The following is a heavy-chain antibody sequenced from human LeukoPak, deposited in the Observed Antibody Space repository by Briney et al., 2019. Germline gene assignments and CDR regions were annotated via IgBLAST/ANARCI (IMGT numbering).Heavy chain of an antibody. CDR3: ARAYCSSTSCYDGGEWFDP. J-gene: IGHJ5*02. D-gene: IGHD2-2*01. Sequence: ASVKVSCKASGYTFTSYYMHWVRQAPGQGLEWMGGIIPIFGTANYAQKFQGRVTITADKSTSTAYMELSSLRSEDTAVYYCARAYCSSTSCYDGGEWFDPWGQGTLVTVSS. V-gene: IGHV1-69*06. CDR1: GYTFTSYY. CDR2: IIPIFGTA.